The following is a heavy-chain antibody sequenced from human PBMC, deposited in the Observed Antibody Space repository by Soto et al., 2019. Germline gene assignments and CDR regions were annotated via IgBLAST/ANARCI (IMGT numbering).Heavy chain of an antibody. CDR2: FYPGDSDS. CDR3: ARFEGGVATYFDY. V-gene: IGHV5-51*01. J-gene: IGHJ4*02. Sequence: LGESLKISCKGSGYTFTNYWIAWVRQTPGKGLEWMGIFYPGDSDSRYSQSFQGQVTFSVDKSINTAYLQWSTLKASDTAMYYCARFEGGVATYFDYWGQGTLVTVSS. CDR1: GYTFTNYW. D-gene: IGHD5-12*01.